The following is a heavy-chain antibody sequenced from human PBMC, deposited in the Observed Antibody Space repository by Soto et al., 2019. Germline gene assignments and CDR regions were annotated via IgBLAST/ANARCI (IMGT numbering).Heavy chain of an antibody. CDR3: TTGSDEGY. J-gene: IGHJ4*02. CDR1: GFSFTKAW. V-gene: IGHV3-15*07. D-gene: IGHD1-26*01. CDR2: IRTYSEGERT. Sequence: ESGGGLVKPGGSLRLSCAASGFSFTKAWMNWVRQAPGKGLEWVGRIRTYSEGERTDYSAPVKGRFSISRDDSKNTLYLQMNSLKIEDTAVYYCTTGSDEGYWGQGALVTVSS.